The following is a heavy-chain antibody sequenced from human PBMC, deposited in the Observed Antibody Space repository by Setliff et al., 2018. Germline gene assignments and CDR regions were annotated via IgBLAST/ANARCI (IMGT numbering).Heavy chain of an antibody. CDR3: ASENGVGYPGRGWFGP. J-gene: IGHJ5*02. V-gene: IGHV4-38-2*02. CDR1: GYSISSGYY. Sequence: SETLSLTCTVSGYSISSGYYWGWIRQSPGKGLEWIGSIYHSGTTYYNPSLESRVAISVDSSKNQFSLKVRSVTAADTAVFYCASENGVGYPGRGWFGPWGQGAQVTVSS. D-gene: IGHD1-26*01. CDR2: IYHSGTT.